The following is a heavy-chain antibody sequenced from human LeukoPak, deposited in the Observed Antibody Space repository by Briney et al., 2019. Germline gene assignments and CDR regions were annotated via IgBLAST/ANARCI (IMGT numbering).Heavy chain of an antibody. J-gene: IGHJ4*02. CDR1: GFTFSSYA. CDR3: ATTRYYYNSSGYSNFDY. Sequence: GGSLRLSCAASGFTFSSYAMNWVRQAPGKGLEWVSAISGSGGSTYYADSVKGRFTISRDNSKNTLYLQMNSLRAEDTAVYYCATTRYYYNSSGYSNFDYWGQGTLVTVSS. V-gene: IGHV3-23*01. CDR2: ISGSGGST. D-gene: IGHD3-22*01.